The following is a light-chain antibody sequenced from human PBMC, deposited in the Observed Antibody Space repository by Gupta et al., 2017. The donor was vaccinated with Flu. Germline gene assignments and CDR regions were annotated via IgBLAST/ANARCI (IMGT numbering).Light chain of an antibody. CDR1: QGIRSD. CDR3: VQHNTYPLT. V-gene: IGKV1-17*01. CDR2: SAS. Sequence: DIQMTQSPPSLSASVGDRVTITCRASQGIRSDLGWLQQKPGEVPKRLIYSASILASGVPSRFSGSGYGTEFTLTISSLQPEDFATYYCVQHNTYPLTFGGGTKVEIK. J-gene: IGKJ4*01.